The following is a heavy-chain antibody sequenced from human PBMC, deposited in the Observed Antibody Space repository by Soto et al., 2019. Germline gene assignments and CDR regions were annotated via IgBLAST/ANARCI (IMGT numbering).Heavy chain of an antibody. CDR1: GYTFTSYY. J-gene: IGHJ4*02. D-gene: IGHD1-26*01. V-gene: IGHV1-46*01. Sequence: ASVKVSCKASGYTFTSYYMHCVRQSTGQGLEWMRIINPSGGSTSYAQKFQGRVSMIRDKSTRTVYMELSSLGYEDTAVYYCARDSGSYSDFDYWGQGTLVTVSS. CDR3: ARDSGSYSDFDY. CDR2: INPSGGST.